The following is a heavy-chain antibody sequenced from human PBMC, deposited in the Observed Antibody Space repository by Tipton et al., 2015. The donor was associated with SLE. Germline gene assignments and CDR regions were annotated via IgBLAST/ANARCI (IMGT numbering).Heavy chain of an antibody. D-gene: IGHD3-10*01. CDR3: ARHVTYYGSGRVWFDP. CDR1: GGSISSYY. J-gene: IGHJ5*02. Sequence: TLSLTCTVSGGSISSYYWSWIRQPPGKGLEWIGYIYYSGSTNYNPSLKSRVTISVDTSKNQFSLKLSSVTAAATAVYYCARHVTYYGSGRVWFDPWGQGTLVTVSS. V-gene: IGHV4-59*08. CDR2: IYYSGST.